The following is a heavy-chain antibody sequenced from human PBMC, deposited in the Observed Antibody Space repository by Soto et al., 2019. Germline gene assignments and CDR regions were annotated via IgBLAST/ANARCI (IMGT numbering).Heavy chain of an antibody. V-gene: IGHV4-39*01. CDR3: ARDDYGEHNWFDP. J-gene: IGHJ5*02. CDR1: GGSISSSSYY. D-gene: IGHD4-17*01. CDR2: IYYSGST. Sequence: SETLSLTCTVSGGSISSSSYYWGWIRQPPGKGLEWIGSIYYSGSTYYNPSLKSRVTISVDTSKNQFSLKLSSVTAADTAVYYCARDDYGEHNWFDPWGQGTLVTVS.